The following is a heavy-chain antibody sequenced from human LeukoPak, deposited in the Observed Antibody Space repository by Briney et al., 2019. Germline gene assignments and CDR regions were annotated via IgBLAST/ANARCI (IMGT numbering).Heavy chain of an antibody. D-gene: IGHD6-13*01. CDR2: INWNGGST. J-gene: IGHJ6*03. CDR1: GFTFDDYG. CDR3: ARVAAARYYYYYYMDV. Sequence: GGSLRLSCAASGFTFDDYGMSWVRQAPGKGLEWVSGINWNGGSTGYADSVKGRFTISRDNAKNSLYLQMNSLRAEDTALYHCARVAAARYYYYYYMDVWGKGTTVTVSS. V-gene: IGHV3-20*01.